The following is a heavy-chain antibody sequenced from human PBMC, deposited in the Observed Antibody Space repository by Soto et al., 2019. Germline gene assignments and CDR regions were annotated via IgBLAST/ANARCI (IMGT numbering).Heavy chain of an antibody. D-gene: IGHD3-22*01. Sequence: EVQLLESGGGLVQPGGSLRLSCAASGFTFSSYAMSWVRQAPGKGLEWVSAISGRGGSTYYADSVKGRFTISRDNSKNTLYLQMNSLRAEDTAVYYCAKEGPDGSSGYFPNPQDYWGQGTLVSVCS. CDR3: AKEGPDGSSGYFPNPQDY. V-gene: IGHV3-23*01. J-gene: IGHJ4*02. CDR2: ISGRGGST. CDR1: GFTFSSYA.